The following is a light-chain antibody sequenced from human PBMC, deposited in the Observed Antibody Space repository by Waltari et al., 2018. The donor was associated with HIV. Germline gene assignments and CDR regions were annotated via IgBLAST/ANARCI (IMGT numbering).Light chain of an antibody. J-gene: IGLJ2*01. Sequence: QSVLTQPPLVSAAPGQKVTISCSGSSSNIANNFVSWYQQLPGTAPKLLIYESNRRPSGIPDRFSGSKSGTSATLGITGLQTGDEADYYCGTWDSSLSAVVFGGGTKLTVL. V-gene: IGLV1-51*02. CDR3: GTWDSSLSAVV. CDR1: SSNIANNF. CDR2: ESN.